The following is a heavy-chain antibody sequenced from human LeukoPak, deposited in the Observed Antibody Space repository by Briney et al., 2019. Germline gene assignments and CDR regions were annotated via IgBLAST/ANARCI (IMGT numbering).Heavy chain of an antibody. CDR1: GGSISSCY. D-gene: IGHD1-14*01. CDR3: ARNRNGGMDV. Sequence: SETLSLTCTVSGGSISSCYWSWIRQPAGKGLEWNRRISTSGSTNYNPSLKSRVTMSVDTSKNQFSLKLSSVTAADTAVYYCARNRNGGMDVWGQGTTVTVSS. CDR2: ISTSGST. J-gene: IGHJ6*02. V-gene: IGHV4-4*07.